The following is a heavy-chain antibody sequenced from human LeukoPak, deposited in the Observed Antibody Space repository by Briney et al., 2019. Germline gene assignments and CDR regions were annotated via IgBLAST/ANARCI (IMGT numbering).Heavy chain of an antibody. V-gene: IGHV4-61*08. Sequence: SETLSLTCTVSGGSISSGGYYWSWIRQPPGKGLEWIGYSHYSGRTNYNPSLRSRVSISIDSSKNQFSLKLSSVTAADTAVYYCATYDSSGPTFDYWGRGTLVTVSS. D-gene: IGHD3-22*01. CDR2: SHYSGRT. CDR1: GGSISSGGYY. J-gene: IGHJ4*02. CDR3: ATYDSSGPTFDY.